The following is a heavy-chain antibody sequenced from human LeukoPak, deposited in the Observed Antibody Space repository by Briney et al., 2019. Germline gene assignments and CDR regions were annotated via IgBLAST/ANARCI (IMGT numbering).Heavy chain of an antibody. CDR2: IRGDAGST. Sequence: GGSLRLSCAASGFTFDAFGMTWVRQAPGKGLEWVSAIRGDAGSTGYADSVKGRFTISRDNAKNSLYLQMNSLRVEDTALYYCARALVRATMVWYFDLWGRGTLVTVSS. CDR1: GFTFDAFG. V-gene: IGHV3-20*04. J-gene: IGHJ2*01. D-gene: IGHD5-12*01. CDR3: ARALVRATMVWYFDL.